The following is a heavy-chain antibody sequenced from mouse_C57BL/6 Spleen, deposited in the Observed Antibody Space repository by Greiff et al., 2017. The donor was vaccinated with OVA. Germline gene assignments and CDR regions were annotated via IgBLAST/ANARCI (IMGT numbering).Heavy chain of an antibody. Sequence: QVQLQQPGAELVKPGASVKLSCKASGYTFTSYWMHWVKQRPGQGLEWIGMIHPNSGSTNYNEKFKSKATLTVDKSSSTAYMQLGSLTSEDSAVYYCAGAYGNYDYFDYWGQGTTLTVSS. V-gene: IGHV1-64*01. CDR2: IHPNSGST. J-gene: IGHJ2*01. D-gene: IGHD2-1*01. CDR3: AGAYGNYDYFDY. CDR1: GYTFTSYW.